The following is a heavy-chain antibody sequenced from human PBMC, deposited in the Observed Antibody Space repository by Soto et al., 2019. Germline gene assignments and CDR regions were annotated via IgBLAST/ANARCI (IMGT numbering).Heavy chain of an antibody. CDR1: GLTFSEYG. CDR2: ISYDGSNR. V-gene: IGHV3-30*18. CDR3: AKDWNRWSPFSWLDY. J-gene: IGHJ4*02. D-gene: IGHD1-1*01. Sequence: QVQLVESGGGVVQPGMSLRLSCAASGLTFSEYGMHWVRQAPGKGLEWVAVISYDGSNRYYEESVRGRFTISRDNSKNTLYLQMNSLRADDTAVYYCAKDWNRWSPFSWLDYWGQGTLVTVSP.